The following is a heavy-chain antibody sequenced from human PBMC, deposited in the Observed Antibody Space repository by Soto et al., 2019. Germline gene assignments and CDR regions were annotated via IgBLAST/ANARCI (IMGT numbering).Heavy chain of an antibody. Sequence: GESLKISCKGSGYSFTSYWMGWVRQMPGKGLEWMGIIYPGDSDTRYSPSFQGQVTISADKSISTAYLQWSSLKASDTAMYYCARHCSGGSCYSDYYGMDVWGQGTTVTVYS. D-gene: IGHD2-15*01. CDR1: GYSFTSYW. J-gene: IGHJ6*02. CDR2: IYPGDSDT. V-gene: IGHV5-51*01. CDR3: ARHCSGGSCYSDYYGMDV.